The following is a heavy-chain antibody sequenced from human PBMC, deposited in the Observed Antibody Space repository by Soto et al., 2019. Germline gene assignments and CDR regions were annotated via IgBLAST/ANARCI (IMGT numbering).Heavy chain of an antibody. J-gene: IGHJ4*01. V-gene: IGHV1-18*04. CDR3: ARGGFTSRWRIDY. CDR2: IFPYTGDT. D-gene: IGHD2-2*01. CDR1: AYAFNTYS. Sequence: SVKVSCKSSAYAFNTYSINWVRQAPGQGLEWMGSIFPYTGDTHYAQNLQGRFTMTRDTSTNTAYMELASLQFDDTAVYYSARGGFTSRWRIDYGGQ.